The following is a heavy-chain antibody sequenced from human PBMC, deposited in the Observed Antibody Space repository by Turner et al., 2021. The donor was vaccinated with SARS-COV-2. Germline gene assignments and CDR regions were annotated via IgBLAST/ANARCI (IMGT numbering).Heavy chain of an antibody. J-gene: IGHJ5*02. V-gene: IGHV1-24*01. D-gene: IGHD2-8*01. CDR2: FDPEDGET. CDR3: ATAHPYCPNGVSPNGFDP. Sequence: QVQLVQSGAEVQKPGASVKVPCKVSGYTLTELSMHWVRQAPGKGLEGMGGFDPEDGETIYAQKFQGRVTMTEDTSTDTAYMELSSLRSEDTAVYYCATAHPYCPNGVSPNGFDPWGQGTLVTVSS. CDR1: GYTLTELS.